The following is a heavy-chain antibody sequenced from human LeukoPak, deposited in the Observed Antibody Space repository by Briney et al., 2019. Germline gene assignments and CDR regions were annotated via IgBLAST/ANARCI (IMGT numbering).Heavy chain of an antibody. CDR3: ARRLDCSGGSCYNYWFDP. J-gene: IGHJ5*02. Sequence: PSETLSLTCTVSGGSISSSSYYWGWIRQPPGKGLEWIGSIYYSGSTYYNPSLKSRVTISVDTSKNQLSLKLSSVTAADTAVYYCARRLDCSGGSCYNYWFDPWGQGTLVTVSS. CDR1: GGSISSSSYY. CDR2: IYYSGST. D-gene: IGHD2-15*01. V-gene: IGHV4-39*01.